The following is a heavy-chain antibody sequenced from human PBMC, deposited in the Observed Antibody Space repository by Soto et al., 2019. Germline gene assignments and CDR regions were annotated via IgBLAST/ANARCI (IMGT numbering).Heavy chain of an antibody. D-gene: IGHD6-19*01. Sequence: PSETLSLTCAISGDSVFSSTAAWNWIRQSPSRGLEWLGRTYYRSKWYNDYAVSVKSRITINPDTSKHQFSLQLNSVTPEDTAVYYCARDRSGSGWFNAFDIWGHGTMVTVSS. CDR3: ARDRSGSGWFNAFDI. J-gene: IGHJ3*02. CDR2: TYYRSKWYN. V-gene: IGHV6-1*01. CDR1: GDSVFSSTAA.